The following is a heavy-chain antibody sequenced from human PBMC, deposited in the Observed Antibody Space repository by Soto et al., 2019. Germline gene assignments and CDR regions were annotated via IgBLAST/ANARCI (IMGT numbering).Heavy chain of an antibody. CDR1: GGSFSSSTYY. Sequence: QLQLQESGPRLVKPAETLSLTCIVSGGSFSSSTYYGGWIRQPPGKGLEWIGSIFYSGSTYYTPSRESRVPLSVDASKSRFSLRLGSVTAADTAVYYCASAPGFNWFESWGQGSLVTVSS. J-gene: IGHJ5*01. V-gene: IGHV4-39*01. CDR3: ASAPGFNWFES. CDR2: IFYSGST. D-gene: IGHD5-12*01.